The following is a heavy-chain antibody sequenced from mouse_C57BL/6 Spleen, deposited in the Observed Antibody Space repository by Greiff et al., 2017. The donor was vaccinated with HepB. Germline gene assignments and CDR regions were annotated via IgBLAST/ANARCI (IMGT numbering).Heavy chain of an antibody. CDR2: IYPSSGNT. V-gene: IGHV1-81*01. D-gene: IGHD1-1*01. CDR3: AGRDHYYGSSDGDFGC. J-gene: IGHJ2*01. CDR1: GYTFTSYW. Sequence: QVQLKQPGAELARPGASVKLSCKASGYTFTSYWISWVKQRPGQGLEWIGEIYPSSGNTYYNEKFKGKATLTADKSSSTASMELCSLTSEDSAVYFCAGRDHYYGSSDGDFGCWGKGTTLTVSS.